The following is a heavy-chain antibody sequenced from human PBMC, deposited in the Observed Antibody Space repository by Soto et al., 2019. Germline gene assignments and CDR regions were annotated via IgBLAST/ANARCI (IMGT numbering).Heavy chain of an antibody. V-gene: IGHV4-39*01. CDR1: GGPVSGDDLY. J-gene: IGHJ4*02. CDR2: VYYRGRS. D-gene: IGHD4-17*01. CDR3: VSQRTTVPTQAYFDY. Sequence: SETLSLTCVVSGGPVSGDDLYWCWIRHLPGKGLEWIGSVYYRGRSYSKSSVKSRVTISVDTSKNRFSLSLNSVTASDTAVYFCVSQRTTVPTQAYFDYWGPGALVTVSS.